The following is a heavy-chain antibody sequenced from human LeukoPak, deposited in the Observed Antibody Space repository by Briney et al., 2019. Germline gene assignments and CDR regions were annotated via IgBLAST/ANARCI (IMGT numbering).Heavy chain of an antibody. D-gene: IGHD5-18*01. CDR3: ATKTAFDF. CDR1: GFIFSTYG. J-gene: IGHJ4*02. V-gene: IGHV3-23*01. CDR2: ILASGATT. Sequence: GGSLRLSCAASGFIFSTYGMSWVRQAPGKGLEWVSSILASGATTWYADSVKGRFTISRDNSKNTVDLQMNSLRAEDTAVYYGATKTAFDFWGQGTLVIVSS.